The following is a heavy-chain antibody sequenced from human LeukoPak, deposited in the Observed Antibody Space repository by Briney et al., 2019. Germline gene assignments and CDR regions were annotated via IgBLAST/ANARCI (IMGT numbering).Heavy chain of an antibody. D-gene: IGHD3-22*01. CDR2: IHTSGST. V-gene: IGHV4-61*02. J-gene: IGHJ5*02. CDR3: ARLSYYYDST. CDR1: GGAISSGSYY. Sequence: SETLSLSWTVSGGAISSGSYYWSWMRPPAGQGLEWIGRIHTSGSTNQNPSLKSRVTISVDTSKNQFFLKLSSVTAADTAVYYCARLSYYYDSTWGQGTLVTVSS.